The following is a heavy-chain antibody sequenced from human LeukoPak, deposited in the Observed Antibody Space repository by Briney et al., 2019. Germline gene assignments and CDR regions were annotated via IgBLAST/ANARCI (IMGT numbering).Heavy chain of an antibody. V-gene: IGHV3-48*03. Sequence: GGSLRLSCAASGFTFSSYEMIWVRQAPGKGLEWVSYISSSGSTIYYADSVKGRFTISRDNAKNSLYLQMNSLRAEDTAVYYCYWIAARPGAVVDYWGQGTLVTVSS. CDR1: GFTFSSYE. J-gene: IGHJ4*02. D-gene: IGHD6-6*01. CDR3: YWIAARPGAVVDY. CDR2: ISSSGSTI.